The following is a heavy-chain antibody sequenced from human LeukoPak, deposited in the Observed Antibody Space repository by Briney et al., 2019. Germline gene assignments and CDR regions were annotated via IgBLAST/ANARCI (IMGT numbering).Heavy chain of an antibody. Sequence: PSETLSLTCTVSGTSVSTDNSHWSWIRQPPGKGLEWIGHTYQGGDSHYDPSLKSRLSISIDTSKNQFSLRLSSVTAADTAVYYCARVSLEGIAARRWIWFDPWGQGTLVTVSS. V-gene: IGHV4-61*01. J-gene: IGHJ5*02. CDR2: TYQGGDS. D-gene: IGHD6-6*01. CDR3: ARVSLEGIAARRWIWFDP. CDR1: GTSVSTDNSH.